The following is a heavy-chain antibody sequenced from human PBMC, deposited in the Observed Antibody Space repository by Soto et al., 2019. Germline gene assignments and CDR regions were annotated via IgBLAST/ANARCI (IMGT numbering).Heavy chain of an antibody. V-gene: IGHV2-5*02. CDR2: IYWDDDK. CDR3: ADKVRTAARYGMEV. CDR1: GFSLSTSGVG. D-gene: IGHD6-25*01. Sequence: QITLKESGPTLVKPTQTLTLTCTFSGFSLSTSGVGVGWIRQPPGKALEWLALIYWDDDKRYSPSLKSRLTNTKDTSKNHVVLTMTNMDPVDTATYYCADKVRTAARYGMEVWGQGTTVTVSS. J-gene: IGHJ6*02.